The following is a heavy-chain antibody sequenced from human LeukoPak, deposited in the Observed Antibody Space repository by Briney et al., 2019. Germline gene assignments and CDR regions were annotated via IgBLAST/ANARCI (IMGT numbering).Heavy chain of an antibody. CDR2: ISPYNGNT. CDR1: GYTFTTYG. Sequence: GASVKVSCKASGYTFTTYGISWLRQAPGQGLEWMGWISPYNGNTNYAQKLQGRVTMTTDTSTSTAYMELRSLRSDDTAVYYCARAELDYYDSSGYSPRHWYFDLWGRGTLVTVSS. D-gene: IGHD3-22*01. J-gene: IGHJ2*01. CDR3: ARAELDYYDSSGYSPRHWYFDL. V-gene: IGHV1-18*01.